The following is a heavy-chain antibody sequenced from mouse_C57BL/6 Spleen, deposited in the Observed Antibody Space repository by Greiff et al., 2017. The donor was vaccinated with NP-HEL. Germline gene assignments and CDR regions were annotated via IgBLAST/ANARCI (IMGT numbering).Heavy chain of an antibody. CDR3: ARVNYSFDY. V-gene: IGHV1-69*01. D-gene: IGHD1-3*01. Sequence: QVQLQQPGAELVMPGASVKLSCKASGYTFTSYWMHWVKQRPGQGLEWIGEIDPSDSYTNYNQKFKGKSTLTVDKSSSTAYMQLSSLTSEDSAVYYCARVNYSFDYWGQGTTLTVSS. CDR2: IDPSDSYT. CDR1: GYTFTSYW. J-gene: IGHJ2*01.